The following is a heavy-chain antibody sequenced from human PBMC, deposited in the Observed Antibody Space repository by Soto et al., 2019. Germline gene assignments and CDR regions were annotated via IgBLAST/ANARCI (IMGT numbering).Heavy chain of an antibody. CDR3: ARVDDYVWGSYLLDP. D-gene: IGHD3-16*01. CDR2: IYYSGST. J-gene: IGHJ5*02. Sequence: SETLSLTCTVSGGSISSYYWSWIRQPPGKGLEWIGYIYYSGSTNYNPSLKSRVTISVDTSKNQFSLKLSSVTAADTAVYYCARVDDYVWGSYLLDPWGQGTLVTVSS. V-gene: IGHV4-59*01. CDR1: GGSISSYY.